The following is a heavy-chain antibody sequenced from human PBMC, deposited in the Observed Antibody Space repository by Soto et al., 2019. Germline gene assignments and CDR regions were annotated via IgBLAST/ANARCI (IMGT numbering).Heavy chain of an antibody. Sequence: ASVKVTCQTSGYTFTGYYMHWVRQVPGQGLEWMGWINPNSGGTNYAQKFQGRVTMTRDTTISTAYMELSSLRSDDSAVYYCTRRFYSSYVPFDYWGQGTLVPVSS. CDR1: GYTFTGYY. D-gene: IGHD4-4*01. V-gene: IGHV1-2*02. J-gene: IGHJ4*02. CDR2: INPNSGGT. CDR3: TRRFYSSYVPFDY.